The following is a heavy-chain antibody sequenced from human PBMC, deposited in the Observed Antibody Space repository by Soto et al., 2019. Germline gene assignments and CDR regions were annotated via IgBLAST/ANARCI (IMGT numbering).Heavy chain of an antibody. CDR3: ARSIVVGTALDY. J-gene: IGHJ4*02. D-gene: IGHD2-21*02. V-gene: IGHV1-3*01. CDR2: INAGNGDT. CDR1: GYTFTSYS. Sequence: ASVKVSCKASGYTFTSYSLHWVRQAPGQRPEWLGWINAGNGDTKYSQKFQGRVTITRDTSASTAYMGLSSLRSEDTAVYYCARSIVVGTALDYWGQGPLVTGSS.